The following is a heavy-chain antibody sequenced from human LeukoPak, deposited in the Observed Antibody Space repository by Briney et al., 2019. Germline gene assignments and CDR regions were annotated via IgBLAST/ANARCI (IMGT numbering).Heavy chain of an antibody. Sequence: ASVKASCKASGYTFTSYYMHWVRQAPGQGLEWMGIINPSGGSTSYAQKFQGRVTMTRDTSTSTVYMELSSLRSEDTAVYYCARVGRVLRYFDWSPDFDYWGQGTLVTVSS. V-gene: IGHV1-46*01. D-gene: IGHD3-9*01. J-gene: IGHJ4*02. CDR2: INPSGGST. CDR3: ARVGRVLRYFDWSPDFDY. CDR1: GYTFTSYY.